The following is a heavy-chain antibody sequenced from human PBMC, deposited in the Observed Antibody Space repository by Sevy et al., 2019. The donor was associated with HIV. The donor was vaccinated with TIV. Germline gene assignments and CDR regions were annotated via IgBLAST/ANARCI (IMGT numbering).Heavy chain of an antibody. CDR3: TTGLGTISLGGATVQY. J-gene: IGHJ4*02. D-gene: IGHD1-26*01. Sequence: GGSLRLSCAASGVSNAWMSWVRQAPGKGLEWVGRIKSKTDGGTTDYAAPVKGRFSISRDDSKNTLYLQMDSLKIEDTGVYYCTTGLGTISLGGATVQYWGEGTLVTVSS. V-gene: IGHV3-15*01. CDR2: IKSKTDGGTT. CDR1: GVSNAW.